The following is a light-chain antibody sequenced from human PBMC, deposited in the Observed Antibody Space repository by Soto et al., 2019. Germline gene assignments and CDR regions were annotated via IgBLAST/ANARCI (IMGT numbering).Light chain of an antibody. CDR3: QHYDTFSWT. CDR1: EDIDTS. CDR2: GAS. J-gene: IGKJ1*01. Sequence: IRMTKSPTTLSVSLGYRITVPCRASEDIDTSLAWFQQRPGKAPKVLIAGASGLMNGVPSTFSGSGSRTEFALTISSVQQEDFATYFWQHYDTFSWTFGQGTNVDIK. V-gene: IGKV1-5*01.